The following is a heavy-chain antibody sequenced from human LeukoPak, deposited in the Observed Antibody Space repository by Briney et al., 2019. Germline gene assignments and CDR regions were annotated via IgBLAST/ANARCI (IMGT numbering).Heavy chain of an antibody. CDR2: INPNSGGT. J-gene: IGHJ6*02. CDR3: ARDDWEYCSSTSCSADYYYYGMDV. Sequence: ASVKVSCKASGYTFTGYYMHWVRQAPGQGLEWMGWINPNSGGTNYAQKFQGRVTITADKSTSTAYMELSSLRSEDTAVYYCARDDWEYCSSTSCSADYYYYGMDVWGQGTTVTVSS. CDR1: GYTFTGYY. D-gene: IGHD2-2*01. V-gene: IGHV1-2*02.